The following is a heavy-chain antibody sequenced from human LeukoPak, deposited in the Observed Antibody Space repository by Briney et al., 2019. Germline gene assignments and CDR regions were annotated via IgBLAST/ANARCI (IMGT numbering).Heavy chain of an antibody. CDR2: IYWDDDK. Sequence: SGPTLVNPTQTLTLTCTFSGFSLSTSGVGVGWIRQPPGKALEWLALIYWDDDKRYSPSLKSRLTITKDTSKNQVVLTMTNMDPVDTATYYCARSPRVFCSGGSCYRYYFDYWGQGTLVTVSS. D-gene: IGHD2-15*01. CDR1: GFSLSTSGVG. J-gene: IGHJ4*02. V-gene: IGHV2-5*02. CDR3: ARSPRVFCSGGSCYRYYFDY.